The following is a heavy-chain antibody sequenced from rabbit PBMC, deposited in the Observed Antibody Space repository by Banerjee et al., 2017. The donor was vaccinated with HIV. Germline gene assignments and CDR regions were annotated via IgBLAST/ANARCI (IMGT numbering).Heavy chain of an antibody. CDR3: ARDVTWGDWDV. J-gene: IGHJ2*01. CDR1: GFSFSSSNW. V-gene: IGHV1S45*01. Sequence: QEQLEESGGGLVKPGASLTLTCTASGFSFSSSNWICWVRQAPGKGLEWIACIATGSGNTYYASWAKGRFTISKTASTTVTLQMTSLTAADTATYFCARDVTWGDWDVRGQGTLVTVS. CDR2: IATGSGNT. D-gene: IGHD4-1*01.